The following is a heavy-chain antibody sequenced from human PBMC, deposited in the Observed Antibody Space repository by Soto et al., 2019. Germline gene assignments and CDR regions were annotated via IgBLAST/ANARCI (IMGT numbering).Heavy chain of an antibody. V-gene: IGHV1-8*01. Sequence: QVQLVQSGAEVKKPGASVKVSCKASGYTFTSYDINWVRQATGQGLEWMGWMNPNSGNTGYAQKCQGRVTMTRNTSMSTAYMELSSLRSEDPAVYYCARALSLGAGGDYWGQGTLVTVSS. J-gene: IGHJ4*02. D-gene: IGHD6-25*01. CDR2: MNPNSGNT. CDR1: GYTFTSYD. CDR3: ARALSLGAGGDY.